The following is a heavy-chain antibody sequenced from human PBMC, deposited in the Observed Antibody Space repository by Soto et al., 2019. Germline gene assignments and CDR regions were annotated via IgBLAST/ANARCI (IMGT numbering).Heavy chain of an antibody. Sequence: QLQLQESGPRLMKPSETLSLTCDVSGGSTMISSYYCAWIRQPPGKGLEWIASMYYSGSTYYNPSRKRRVTMSVDTSKNQCSLRLNSVTAADTAVYYCARLTIVGATPCHGDYGGQGILVIVSS. J-gene: IGHJ4*02. CDR3: ARLTIVGATPCHGDY. CDR1: GGSTMISSYY. D-gene: IGHD1-26*01. V-gene: IGHV4-39*01. CDR2: MYYSGST.